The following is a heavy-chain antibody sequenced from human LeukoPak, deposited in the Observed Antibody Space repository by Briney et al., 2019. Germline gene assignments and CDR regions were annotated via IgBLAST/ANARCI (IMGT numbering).Heavy chain of an antibody. D-gene: IGHD3-22*01. CDR2: INHSGST. Sequence: GSQRLSCAASGFTFSSYSMNWVRQAPGKGLEWIGEINHSGSTNYNPSLKSRVTISVDTSKNQFSLKLSSVTAADTAVYYCARAPRRRNYYYDSSGYFDYWGQGTLVTVSS. CDR1: GFTFSSYS. J-gene: IGHJ4*02. CDR3: ARAPRRRNYYYDSSGYFDY. V-gene: IGHV4-34*01.